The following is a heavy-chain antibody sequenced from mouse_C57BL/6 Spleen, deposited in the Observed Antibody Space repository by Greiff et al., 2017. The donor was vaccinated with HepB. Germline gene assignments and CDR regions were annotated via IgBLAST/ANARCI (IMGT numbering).Heavy chain of an antibody. D-gene: IGHD2-3*01. CDR3: ARHGDGYGYFDV. J-gene: IGHJ1*03. V-gene: IGHV2-9*01. CDR2: IWGGGST. CDR1: GFAFTSYG. Sequence: VQLQESGPGLVAPSQSLSITCTASGFAFTSYGVDWVRQPPGKGLEWLGVIWGGGSTNYNSALMARLCISKENSKSQVFLKRNSLQTDDTAMYYCARHGDGYGYFDVWGTGTTVTVSS.